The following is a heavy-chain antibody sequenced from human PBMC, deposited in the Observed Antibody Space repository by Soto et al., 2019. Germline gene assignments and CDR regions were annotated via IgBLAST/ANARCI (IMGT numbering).Heavy chain of an antibody. CDR3: ARDPRNWNRRDFDY. CDR1: GDSVSSNSAA. J-gene: IGHJ4*02. V-gene: IGHV6-1*01. D-gene: IGHD1-1*01. CDR2: TYYRSKWYN. Sequence: PSQTLSLTCAISGDSVSSNSAAWNCIRQSPSRGLEWLGRTYYRSKWYNDYAVSVRSRITINPDTSKNQFSLQLNSVTPEDTAVYYCARDPRNWNRRDFDYWGQGTLVTVSS.